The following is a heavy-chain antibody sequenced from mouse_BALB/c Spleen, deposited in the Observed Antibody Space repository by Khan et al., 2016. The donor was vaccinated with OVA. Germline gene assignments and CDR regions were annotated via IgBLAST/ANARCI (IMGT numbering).Heavy chain of an antibody. CDR3: ARNYDYDEGLAY. CDR1: GFSLTTYG. D-gene: IGHD2-4*01. CDR2: IWSGGIT. J-gene: IGHJ3*01. Sequence: VQLQESGPGLVQPSQSLSITCTVSGFSLTTYGVHWVRQSPGKGLEWLGVIWSGGITDYNAPFISRLSISKDNSKSQVFFKMNSLQANDTAIDYCARNYDYDEGLAYWGQGTLVTVSA. V-gene: IGHV2-2*02.